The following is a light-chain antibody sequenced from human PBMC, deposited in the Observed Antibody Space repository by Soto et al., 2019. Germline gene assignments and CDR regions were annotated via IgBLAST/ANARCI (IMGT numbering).Light chain of an antibody. J-gene: IGKJ3*01. CDR1: QSVGSS. CDR2: GAS. CDR3: QQYDNWPPFT. Sequence: EIVMTQSPATLSVSPGERATLSCRASQSVGSSLAWYQQRPGQAPRLLIYGASARATGIPARFSGSGSGTAFTLTISSLQSEDFAVYYCQQYDNWPPFTFGPGTNVDIK. V-gene: IGKV3-15*01.